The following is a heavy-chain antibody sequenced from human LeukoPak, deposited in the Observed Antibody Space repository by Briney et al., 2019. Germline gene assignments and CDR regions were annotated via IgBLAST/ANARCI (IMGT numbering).Heavy chain of an antibody. Sequence: ASVKVSCKASGYHFTDYYIHWVRLAPGQGLEWMGWINPKSGGSHYAQKFQGRVSMTRDTSINTVYLELSSLRSNDTAVYYCARTREGVWGSYSPWGQGTLVTVSS. D-gene: IGHD3-16*01. CDR3: ARTREGVWGSYSP. J-gene: IGHJ4*02. CDR1: GYHFTDYY. V-gene: IGHV1-2*02. CDR2: INPKSGGS.